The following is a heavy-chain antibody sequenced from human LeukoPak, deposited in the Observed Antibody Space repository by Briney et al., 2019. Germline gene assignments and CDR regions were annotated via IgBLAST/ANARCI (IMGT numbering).Heavy chain of an antibody. V-gene: IGHV4-34*01. CDR3: ARHLGWFGDTPYYYYYMDV. CDR2: INHSGST. Sequence: PSETLSLTCAVYGGSFSGYYWSWIRQPPGKGLEWIGEINHSGSTNYNPSLKSRVTISVDTSKNQFSLKLSSVTAADTAVYYCARHLGWFGDTPYYYYYMDVWGKGTTVTISS. J-gene: IGHJ6*03. D-gene: IGHD3-10*01. CDR1: GGSFSGYY.